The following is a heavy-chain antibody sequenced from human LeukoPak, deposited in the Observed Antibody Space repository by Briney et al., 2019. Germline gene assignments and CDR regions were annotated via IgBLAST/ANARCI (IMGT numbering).Heavy chain of an antibody. CDR3: AKEGSSGWYFDY. CDR2: ISSSSSYI. J-gene: IGHJ4*02. CDR1: GFTFSSYS. V-gene: IGHV3-21*04. Sequence: PGGSLRLSCAASGFTFSSYSMNWVRQAPGKGLEWVSSISSSSSYIYYADSVKGRFTISRDNSKNTLYLQMNSLRAEDTAVYYCAKEGSSGWYFDYWGQGTLVTVSS. D-gene: IGHD6-19*01.